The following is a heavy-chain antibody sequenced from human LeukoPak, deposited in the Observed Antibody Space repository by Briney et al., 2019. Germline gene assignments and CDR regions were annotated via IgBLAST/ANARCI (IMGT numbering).Heavy chain of an antibody. V-gene: IGHV3-7*03. CDR1: GFTFRSPW. D-gene: IGHD6-19*01. J-gene: IGHJ4*02. Sequence: GGSLRLSCVESGFTFRSPWMAWLRQAPEKGLEWVANINEDGSQKYYLGSVTGRFTISRDNAKNSLYLQMDSLSAEDTAMYYCARDGGWHRFDYWGQGTLVIVSS. CDR3: ARDGGWHRFDY. CDR2: INEDGSQK.